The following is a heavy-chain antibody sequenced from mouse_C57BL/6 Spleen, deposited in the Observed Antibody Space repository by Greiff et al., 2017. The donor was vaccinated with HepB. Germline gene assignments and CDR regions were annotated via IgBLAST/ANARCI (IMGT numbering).Heavy chain of an antibody. D-gene: IGHD2-4*01. CDR1: GYAFSSSW. J-gene: IGHJ2*01. CDR2: IYPGDGDT. V-gene: IGHV1-82*01. Sequence: QVQLQQSGPELVKPGASVKISCKASGYAFSSSWMNWVKQRPGKGLEWIGRIYPGDGDTNYNGKFKGKATLTADKSSSTAYMQLSSLTSEDSAVYFCARDYDYDDDFDYWGQGTTLTVSS. CDR3: ARDYDYDDDFDY.